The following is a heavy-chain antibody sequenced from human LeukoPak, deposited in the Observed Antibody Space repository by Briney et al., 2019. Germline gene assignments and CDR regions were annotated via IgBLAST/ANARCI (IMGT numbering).Heavy chain of an antibody. J-gene: IGHJ4*02. CDR3: ARDLKYYDSSGFDY. D-gene: IGHD3-22*01. Sequence: GGSLRLSCAASGFTFSSYGMNWVRQAPGKGLEWVSYISSRSSYIYYTDSVKGRFTISRDNAKNSLSLQMNSLRAEDTAVYYCARDLKYYDSSGFDYWGQGTLVTVSS. CDR1: GFTFSSYG. V-gene: IGHV3-21*01. CDR2: ISSRSSYI.